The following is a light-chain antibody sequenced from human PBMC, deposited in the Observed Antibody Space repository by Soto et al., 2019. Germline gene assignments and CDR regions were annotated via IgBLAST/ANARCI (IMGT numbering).Light chain of an antibody. Sequence: AIRMTQSPSSLSASTGDRVTITCRASQGISSYLAWYQQKPGKAPKLLIYAASTLQSGVPSRFSGSGSWTDFTLTISCLQSEDFATYYCQQYYSYPYTFGQGTKLQIK. CDR2: AAS. V-gene: IGKV1-8*01. CDR1: QGISSY. CDR3: QQYYSYPYT. J-gene: IGKJ2*01.